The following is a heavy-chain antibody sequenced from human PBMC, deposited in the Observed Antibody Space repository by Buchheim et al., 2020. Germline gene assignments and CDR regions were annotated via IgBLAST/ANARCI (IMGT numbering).Heavy chain of an antibody. CDR1: GGSFSGYY. J-gene: IGHJ6*02. CDR3: ARGFPLWLTMIVVAYGMDV. CDR2: INHSGST. Sequence: QVQLQQWGAGLLKPSETLSLTCAVYGGSFSGYYWSWIRQPPGKGLEWIGEINHSGSTNYNPSLKSRVTISVDTSKNKFSLKLSSVTAADTAVYYCARGFPLWLTMIVVAYGMDVWGQGTT. V-gene: IGHV4-34*01. D-gene: IGHD3-22*01.